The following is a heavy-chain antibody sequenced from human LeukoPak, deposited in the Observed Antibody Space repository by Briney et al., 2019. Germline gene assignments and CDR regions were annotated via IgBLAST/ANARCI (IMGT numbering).Heavy chain of an antibody. D-gene: IGHD3-22*01. J-gene: IGHJ4*02. CDR3: AKSDDSSGYYYGIVY. CDR1: GFTFSSYA. CDR2: ISGSGSST. V-gene: IGHV3-23*01. Sequence: GGSLRLSCAASGFTFSSYAMSWVRQAPGKWLEWVSGISGSGSSTYYADSVKGRFTISRDNSENTLYLQMNSLRAEDTAVYYCAKSDDSSGYYYGIVYWGQGTLVTVSS.